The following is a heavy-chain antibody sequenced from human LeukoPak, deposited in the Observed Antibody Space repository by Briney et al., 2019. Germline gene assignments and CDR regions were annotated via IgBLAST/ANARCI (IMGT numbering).Heavy chain of an antibody. Sequence: PGGSLRLSCAASGFTFSSYGMHWVRQAPGKGLGWVAFIRYDGSIIYYTDSVKGRFTISRANSKNMLYLQMYSLRAEDTALYYCGKALRTGMFRGVIDYWGQGTPVTVSS. CDR2: IRYDGSII. V-gene: IGHV3-30*02. CDR3: GKALRTGMFRGVIDY. CDR1: GFTFSSYG. D-gene: IGHD3-10*01. J-gene: IGHJ4*02.